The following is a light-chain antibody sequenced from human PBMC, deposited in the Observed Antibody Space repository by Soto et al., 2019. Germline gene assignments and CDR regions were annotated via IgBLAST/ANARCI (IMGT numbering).Light chain of an antibody. CDR1: QSISSW. CDR2: KAS. J-gene: IGKJ2*01. V-gene: IGKV1-5*03. Sequence: DIQMTQSPSTLSASVGDRVTITCRASQSISSWLAWYQQKPGKAPNLLIYKASYLESGVPSRFSGSGSGTEFTLTISSLQPDDFARYYCQQYNRYPYTFGQGTKLEIK. CDR3: QQYNRYPYT.